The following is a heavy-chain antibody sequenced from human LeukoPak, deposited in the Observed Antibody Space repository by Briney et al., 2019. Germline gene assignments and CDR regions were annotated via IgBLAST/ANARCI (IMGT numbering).Heavy chain of an antibody. Sequence: GGSLRLSCADSGVTFSNYGMQWVRQAPGKGLEWVALISYDESEKYYADSVKGRFTISRDNSKNTLYLQMNSLRAEDTAVYYCATGSSDFWGQGTLVTVSP. CDR3: ATGSSDF. CDR1: GVTFSNYG. CDR2: ISYDESEK. V-gene: IGHV3-30*03. J-gene: IGHJ4*02. D-gene: IGHD6-25*01.